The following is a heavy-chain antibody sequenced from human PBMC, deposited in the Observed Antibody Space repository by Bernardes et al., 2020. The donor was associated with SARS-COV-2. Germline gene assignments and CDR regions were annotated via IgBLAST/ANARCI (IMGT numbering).Heavy chain of an antibody. D-gene: IGHD1-1*01. V-gene: IGHV3-33*01. CDR1: GFTFSTYG. J-gene: IGHJ4*02. Sequence: GGSLRLSCVTSGFTFSTYGMHWVRQAPGKGLEWVALIWHDGSEKYYGDSVKGRFTISRDNGKNTVYLQMSSLRAEDTAVYYCTRDRQVGIEAAGTGDYWGRGTLVTVS. CDR3: TRDRQVGIEAAGTGDY. CDR2: IWHDGSEK.